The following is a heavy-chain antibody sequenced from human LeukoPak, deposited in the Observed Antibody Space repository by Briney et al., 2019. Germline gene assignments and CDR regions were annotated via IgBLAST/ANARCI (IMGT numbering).Heavy chain of an antibody. V-gene: IGHV4-61*08. Sequence: SETLSLTCAVSGGSISSGGYSWSWIRQPPGKGLEWIGYIYYSGSTNYNPSLKSRVTISVDTSKNQFSLKLSSVTAADTAVYYCARGRYLGAFDIWGQGTMVTVSS. D-gene: IGHD3-9*01. CDR1: GGSISSGGYS. CDR2: IYYSGST. CDR3: ARGRYLGAFDI. J-gene: IGHJ3*02.